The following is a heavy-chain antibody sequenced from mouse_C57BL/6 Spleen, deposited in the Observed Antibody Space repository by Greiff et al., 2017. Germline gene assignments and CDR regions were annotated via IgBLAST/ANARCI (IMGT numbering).Heavy chain of an antibody. D-gene: IGHD2-3*01. CDR1: GYTFTSYW. CDR2: IHPNSGST. CDR3: ARRDDGYTFAY. J-gene: IGHJ3*01. V-gene: IGHV1-64*01. Sequence: VQLRQPGAELVKPGASVKLSCKASGYTFTSYWMHWVKQRPGQGLEWIGMIHPNSGSTNYNEKFKSKATLTVDKSSSTAYMQLSSLTSEDSAVYYGARRDDGYTFAYWGQGTLVTVSA.